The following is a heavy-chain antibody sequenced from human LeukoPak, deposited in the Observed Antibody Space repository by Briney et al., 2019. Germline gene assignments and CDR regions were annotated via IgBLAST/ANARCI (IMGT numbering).Heavy chain of an antibody. D-gene: IGHD1-26*01. Sequence: GGSLRLSCAASGFTVSSHYISWVRQAPGKGLEWVSCIYSGGSTYYADSVKGRFTISRDNSKNTVFLQMSSLRAEDTAMYYCARGGWTYGRYYYFDYWGQGSLVTVSS. V-gene: IGHV3-53*01. CDR2: IYSGGST. CDR1: GFTVSSHY. CDR3: ARGGWTYGRYYYFDY. J-gene: IGHJ4*02.